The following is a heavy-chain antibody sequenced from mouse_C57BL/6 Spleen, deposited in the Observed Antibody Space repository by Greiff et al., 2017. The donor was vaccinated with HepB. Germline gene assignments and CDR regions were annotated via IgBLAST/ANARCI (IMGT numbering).Heavy chain of an antibody. CDR2: IYPSDSET. CDR1: GYTFTSYW. D-gene: IGHD2-3*01. J-gene: IGHJ1*03. Sequence: QVQLQQPGAELVRPGSSVKLSCKASGYTFTSYWMDWVKQRPGQGLEWIGNIYPSDSETHYNQKFKDKATLTVDKSSSTAYMQLSSLTSEDSAVYYCARRAYDGYYVGYFDVWGTGTTVTVSS. V-gene: IGHV1-61*01. CDR3: ARRAYDGYYVGYFDV.